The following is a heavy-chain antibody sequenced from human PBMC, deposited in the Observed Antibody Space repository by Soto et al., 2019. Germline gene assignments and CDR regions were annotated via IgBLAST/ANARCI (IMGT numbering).Heavy chain of an antibody. J-gene: IGHJ4*02. CDR2: IIPIFGTA. D-gene: IGHD1-7*01. Sequence: SVKVSCKASGGTFSSYAISWVRQAPGQGLEWMGGIIPIFGTANYAQKFQGRVTITADESTSTAYMELSSLRSEDTAVYYCARDLVTGTTPEYYFDYWGQGTLVTVPS. CDR3: ARDLVTGTTPEYYFDY. V-gene: IGHV1-69*13. CDR1: GGTFSSYA.